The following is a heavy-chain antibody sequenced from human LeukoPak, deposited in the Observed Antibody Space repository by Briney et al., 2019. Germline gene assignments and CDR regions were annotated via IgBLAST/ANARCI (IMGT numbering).Heavy chain of an antibody. CDR3: ARLPGMTTVDYYYYYMDL. CDR1: GGSISNYY. V-gene: IGHV4-59*01. CDR2: IYYSGST. Sequence: SETLSLTCTVSGGSISNYYWSWIRQPPGKGQEWIGYIYYSGSTNYNPSLKSRVTISVDTSKNQFSLKLTSVTAADTAVYYCARLPGMTTVDYYYYYMDLWGKGTTVTVSS. J-gene: IGHJ6*03. D-gene: IGHD4-11*01.